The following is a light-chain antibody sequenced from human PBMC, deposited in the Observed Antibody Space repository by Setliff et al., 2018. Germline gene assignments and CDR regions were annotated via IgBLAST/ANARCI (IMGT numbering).Light chain of an antibody. J-gene: IGLJ1*01. CDR2: DVT. V-gene: IGLV2-11*01. Sequence: QSALTQPRSVSGSPGQSVTISCTGTSSDVGRYNFVSWYKQHPGKAPKLIIYDVTKRPSGVPDRFSGSKSGNTASRTISGLQAEDEADYSCCSYADTYISVFGTGTKVTVL. CDR3: CSYADTYISV. CDR1: SSDVGRYNF.